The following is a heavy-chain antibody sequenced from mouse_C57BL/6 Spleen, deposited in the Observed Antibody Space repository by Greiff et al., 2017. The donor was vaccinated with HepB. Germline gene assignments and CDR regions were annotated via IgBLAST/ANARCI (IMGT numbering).Heavy chain of an antibody. CDR3: TKERDGYYVYFDY. D-gene: IGHD2-3*01. V-gene: IGHV1-15*01. Sequence: QVHVKQSGAELVRPGASVTLSCKASGYTFTDYEMHCVKQTPVHGLEWIGAIDPETGGTAYNQKFKGKAILTADKSSSTAYMELRSLTSEDSAVYYCTKERDGYYVYFDYWGQGTTLTVSS. CDR1: GYTFTDYE. J-gene: IGHJ2*01. CDR2: IDPETGGT.